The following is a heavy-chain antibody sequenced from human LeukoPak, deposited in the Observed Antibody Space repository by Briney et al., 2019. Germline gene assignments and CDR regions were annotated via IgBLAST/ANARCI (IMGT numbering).Heavy chain of an antibody. CDR2: ISYDGSNK. D-gene: IGHD6-6*01. V-gene: IGHV3-30-3*01. J-gene: IGHJ4*02. Sequence: GGSLRLSCAASGFTFSSSAMPWVRQAPDKGLEWVAVISYDGSNKYYADSVKGRFTISRDNSKNTLYLQMNSLRAEDTAVYYCAKVARPRGSFDYWGQGTLVTVSS. CDR1: GFTFSSSA. CDR3: AKVARPRGSFDY.